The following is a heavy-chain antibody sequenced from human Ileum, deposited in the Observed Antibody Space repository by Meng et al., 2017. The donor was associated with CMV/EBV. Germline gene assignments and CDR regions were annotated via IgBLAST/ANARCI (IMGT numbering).Heavy chain of an antibody. J-gene: IGHJ4*02. D-gene: IGHD6-19*01. V-gene: IGHV1-2*02. CDR3: VRNLIRGWGYDM. CDR2: IHPNTGDT. CDR1: GYTFTAFY. Sequence: HVPRVQSGAEVEKPGASVKVSCKASGYTFTAFYIHWVRQTPVQGLEWMGWIHPNTGDTKYAQKFWGRFTMTRATSINTAYMELNSLTSDDTAVYYCVRNLIRGWGYDMWGQGTLVTVSS.